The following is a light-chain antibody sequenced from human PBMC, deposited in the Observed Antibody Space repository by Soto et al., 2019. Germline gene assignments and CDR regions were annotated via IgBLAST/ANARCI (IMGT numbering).Light chain of an antibody. CDR3: QQYGSSFT. CDR2: GAS. CDR1: QSVSSSY. Sequence: EIVLTQSPGTLSLSPGERATLSCRASQSVSSSYLAWYQQKPGQAPRLLIYGASSRATGIPDRFSGSGSGTNFTITISRLEPEDLAVYYCQQYGSSFTFGEGTKVEIK. V-gene: IGKV3-20*01. J-gene: IGKJ4*01.